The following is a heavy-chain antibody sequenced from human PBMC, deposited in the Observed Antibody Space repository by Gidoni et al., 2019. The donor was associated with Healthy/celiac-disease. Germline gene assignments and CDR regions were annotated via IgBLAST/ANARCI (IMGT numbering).Heavy chain of an antibody. CDR3: AREPSWTLTNWFDP. V-gene: IGHV4-61*02. CDR1: GGSIRSGSYY. D-gene: IGHD3-9*01. Sequence: QVQLQASGPGLVKPSQTLSLTCTASGGSIRSGSYYWSWIRQPAGKGMEWIGRIYTSGSTNYNPSLKSRVTISVDTSKNQFSLKLSSVTAADTAVYYCAREPSWTLTNWFDPWGQGTLVTVSS. J-gene: IGHJ5*02. CDR2: IYTSGST.